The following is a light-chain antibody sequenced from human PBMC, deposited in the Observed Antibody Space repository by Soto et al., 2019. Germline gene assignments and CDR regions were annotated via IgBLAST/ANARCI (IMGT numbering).Light chain of an antibody. CDR2: GNT. CDR1: SSNIGAGYD. J-gene: IGLJ2*01. V-gene: IGLV1-40*01. Sequence: QSALTQPPSVSGAPGQRVTISCTGTSSNIGAGYDVHWYQHLPGTAPKLLIYGNTNRPSGVPDRFSGSKSGTSASLAITGLQAEDEADYYCQSSDSSLRRVFGGGTKLTVL. CDR3: QSSDSSLRRV.